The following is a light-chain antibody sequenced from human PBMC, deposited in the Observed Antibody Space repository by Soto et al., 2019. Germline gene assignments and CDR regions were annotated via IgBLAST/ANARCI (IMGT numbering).Light chain of an antibody. CDR1: QSISSW. Sequence: DLKMSTSASNVSAAIHDRVTINSLASQSISSWLAWYQQKPGRAPKLLIYDAPTLHSGVPSRFSGGGSGTDFTLTISSLQPEDFATYYCQQVNFYPSTVGGGTKVDIK. CDR3: QQVNFYPST. J-gene: IGKJ4*01. CDR2: DAP. V-gene: IGKV1-5*01.